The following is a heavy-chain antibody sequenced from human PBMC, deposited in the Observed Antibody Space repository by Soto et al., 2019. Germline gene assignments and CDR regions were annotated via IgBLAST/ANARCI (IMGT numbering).Heavy chain of an antibody. Sequence: PGGSLRLSCAASGFTFSSYAMSWVRQAPGKGLEWVSAISGGGGSTYYADSVKGRFTISRDNSKNTLYLQMNSLRAEDTAVYYCAKDGPPSLYDYVWGSYRYLDYWGQGTLVTVSS. CDR1: GFTFSSYA. V-gene: IGHV3-23*01. CDR3: AKDGPPSLYDYVWGSYRYLDY. J-gene: IGHJ4*02. D-gene: IGHD3-16*02. CDR2: ISGGGGST.